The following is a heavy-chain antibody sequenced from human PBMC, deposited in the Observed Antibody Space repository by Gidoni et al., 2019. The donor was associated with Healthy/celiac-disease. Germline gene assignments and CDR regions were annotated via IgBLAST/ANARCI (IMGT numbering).Heavy chain of an antibody. CDR1: GSTVSSNC. D-gene: IGHD3-10*01. V-gene: IGHV3-66*02. Sequence: EVQLVASGGGLVQPGGSLRLSCAAAGSTVSSNCMSWVRQAPGKGLEWVSVIYSGGSTYYADSVKGRFTISRDNSKNTLYLQMNSLRAEDTAVYYCARRRYGSGSPPDYWGQGTLVTVSS. CDR3: ARRRYGSGSPPDY. CDR2: IYSGGST. J-gene: IGHJ4*02.